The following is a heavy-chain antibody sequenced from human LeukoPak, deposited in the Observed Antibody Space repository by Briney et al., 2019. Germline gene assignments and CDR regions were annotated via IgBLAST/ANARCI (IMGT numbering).Heavy chain of an antibody. D-gene: IGHD1-1*01. CDR2: IYYSGST. J-gene: IGHJ5*02. V-gene: IGHV4-39*01. Sequence: SETLSLTCTVSGGSISSSSYYWGWIRQPPGKGLEWIGTIYYSGSTYYNASLKSRVTISVDPSKNQFSLKLTSVTAADTAVYCCARSPGRALNWFDPWDQGTLVTVSS. CDR1: GGSISSSSYY. CDR3: ARSPGRALNWFDP.